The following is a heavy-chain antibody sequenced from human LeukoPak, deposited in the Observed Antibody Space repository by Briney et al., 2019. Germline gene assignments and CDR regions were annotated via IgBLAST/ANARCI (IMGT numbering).Heavy chain of an antibody. Sequence: GGSLRLSCAASGFTFSSYAMGWVRQAPGKGLEWVSAISDSGGNTYYTDSVKGRFTISRDSSKSTLYLQMNSLRAEDTAAYYCARASGGSSYDAFDIWGQGTLVTVSS. J-gene: IGHJ3*02. V-gene: IGHV3-23*01. CDR3: ARASGGSSYDAFDI. CDR2: ISDSGGNT. D-gene: IGHD1-26*01. CDR1: GFTFSSYA.